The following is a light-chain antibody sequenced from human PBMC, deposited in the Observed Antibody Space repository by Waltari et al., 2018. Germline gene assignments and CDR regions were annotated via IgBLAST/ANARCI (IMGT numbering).Light chain of an antibody. CDR2: DQN. CDR1: SLRSYP. J-gene: IGLJ2*01. Sequence: TQDPAVSVAVGQTVRLTCQGDSLRSYPASWYQQRPGQAPKLLIYDQNNRPSGVPGRFSGSSSDNTASLTITGAQAEDEAYYYCHSRDASGVGGAFGGGTKLTVL. V-gene: IGLV3-19*01. CDR3: HSRDASGVGGA.